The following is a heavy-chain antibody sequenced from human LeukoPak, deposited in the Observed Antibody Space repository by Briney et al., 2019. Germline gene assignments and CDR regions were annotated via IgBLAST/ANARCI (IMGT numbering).Heavy chain of an antibody. CDR2: ISGLGSTT. J-gene: IGHJ4*02. Sequence: GGSLRLSCAASGFTFSSYGMHWVRQAPGKGLEWVSAISGLGSTTYYADSVKGRFTISRDTSKSTVFLQMNTLRAEDTAVYYGAKALKLGTFDYWAQGTLVTVSS. V-gene: IGHV3-23*01. D-gene: IGHD3-16*01. CDR1: GFTFSSYG. CDR3: AKALKLGTFDY.